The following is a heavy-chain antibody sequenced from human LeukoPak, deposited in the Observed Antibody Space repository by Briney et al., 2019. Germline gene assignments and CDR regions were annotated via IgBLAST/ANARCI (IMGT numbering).Heavy chain of an antibody. CDR1: GFTFSSYA. V-gene: IGHV3-23*01. D-gene: IGHD6-13*01. Sequence: GGSLRLSCVASGFTFSSYAMSWVRQAPGKGLEWVSAISGSGGSTYYADSVKGRFTISRDNSKNTLYLQMNSLRAEDTAVYYCATDGDYSSMGNFDYWGQGTLVTVSS. CDR2: ISGSGGST. CDR3: ATDGDYSSMGNFDY. J-gene: IGHJ4*02.